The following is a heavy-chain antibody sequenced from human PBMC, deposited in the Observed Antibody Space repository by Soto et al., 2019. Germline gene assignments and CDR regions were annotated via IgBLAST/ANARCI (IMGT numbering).Heavy chain of an antibody. V-gene: IGHV1-58*02. J-gene: IGHJ6*03. CDR1: GFTFTSSA. D-gene: IGHD6-6*01. CDR2: IVVGSGNT. CDR3: AAAFWAYSSSSHDYYYYMDV. Sequence: ASVKVSCKASGFTFTSSAMQWVRQARGQRLEWIGWIVVGSGNTNYAQKFQERVTITRDMSTSTAYMELSSLRSEDTAVYYCAAAFWAYSSSSHDYYYYMDVWGKGTTVTVSS.